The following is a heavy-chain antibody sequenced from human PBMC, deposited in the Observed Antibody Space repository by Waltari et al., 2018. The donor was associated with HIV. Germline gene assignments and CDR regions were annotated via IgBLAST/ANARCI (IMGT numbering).Heavy chain of an antibody. Sequence: QVQLVESGGGVVQPGRCLRLSCAASGFPFSSYGMHWVRKAPGKGLEWVTVISYYGDNKYYADSVKGRFTISRDNSKNTLYLQMNSLRPEDTAVYYCARGASGWSPGYWGQGTLVTVSS. CDR3: ARGASGWSPGY. D-gene: IGHD6-19*01. J-gene: IGHJ4*02. CDR1: GFPFSSYG. V-gene: IGHV3-30*03. CDR2: ISYYGDNK.